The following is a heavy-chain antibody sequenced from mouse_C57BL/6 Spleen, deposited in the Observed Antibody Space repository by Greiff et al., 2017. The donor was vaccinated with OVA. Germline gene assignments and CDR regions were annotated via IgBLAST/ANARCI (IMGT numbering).Heavy chain of an antibody. CDR1: GFTFSDYG. J-gene: IGHJ2*01. CDR2: ISSGSSTI. V-gene: IGHV5-17*01. CDR3: ARRTGTGYFDY. Sequence: EVKLVESGGGLVKPGGSLKLSCAASGFTFSDYGMHWVRQAPETGLEWVAYISSGSSTIYYADTVKGRFTISRDNAKNTLFLQMTSLRSEDTAMYYCARRTGTGYFDYWGQGTTLTVSS. D-gene: IGHD4-1*01.